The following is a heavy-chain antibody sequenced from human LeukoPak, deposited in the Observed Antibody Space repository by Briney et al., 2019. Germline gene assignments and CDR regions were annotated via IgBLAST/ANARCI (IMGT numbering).Heavy chain of an antibody. Sequence: GGSLRLSCAASGFTFSSYGMHWVRQAPGKGLEWVAFIRYDGSNKYYADSVKGRFTISRDNSKNTLYLQMNSLRAEDTAVYYCAKDGLDCSSTSCPQPGAFDIWGQGTMVTVSS. V-gene: IGHV3-30*02. CDR2: IRYDGSNK. CDR3: AKDGLDCSSTSCPQPGAFDI. J-gene: IGHJ3*02. D-gene: IGHD2-2*01. CDR1: GFTFSSYG.